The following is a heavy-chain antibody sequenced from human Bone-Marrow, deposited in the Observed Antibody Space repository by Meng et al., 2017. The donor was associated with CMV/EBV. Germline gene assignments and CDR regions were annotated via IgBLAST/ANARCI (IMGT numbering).Heavy chain of an antibody. Sequence: SETLSLTCTVSGGSISSSSYYWGWIRQPPGKGLEWIGSIYYSGSTYYNPSLKSRVTISVDTYKNQFSLKLSSVTAADTAVYYCAREYSSSWYGFDYWGQGTLVTVSS. V-gene: IGHV4-39*01. CDR3: AREYSSSWYGFDY. CDR1: GGSISSSSYY. CDR2: IYYSGST. D-gene: IGHD6-13*01. J-gene: IGHJ4*02.